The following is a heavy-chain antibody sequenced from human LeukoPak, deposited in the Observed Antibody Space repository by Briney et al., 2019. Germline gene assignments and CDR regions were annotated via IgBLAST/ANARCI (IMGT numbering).Heavy chain of an antibody. J-gene: IGHJ4*02. CDR3: AKRGVVIRVILVGFYKEAYYFDS. D-gene: IGHD3-22*01. CDR2: ISGSAGGT. V-gene: IGHV3-23*01. Sequence: GGSLRLSCAVSGITLSNYGMSWVRQAPGKGLEWVAGISGSAGGTYYADSVKGRFTISRDNAKNTLYLQLNNLRVEDTAVYFCAKRGVVIRVILVGFYKEAYYFDSWGQGALVTVSS. CDR1: GITLSNYG.